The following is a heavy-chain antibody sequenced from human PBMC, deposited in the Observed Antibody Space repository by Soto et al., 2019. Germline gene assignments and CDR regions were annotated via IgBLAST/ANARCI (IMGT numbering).Heavy chain of an antibody. J-gene: IGHJ5*02. CDR1: GLSITDSEMG. CDR2: IDSSGEK. Sequence: QVTLKESGPVLVKPTETLTLRCTVSGLSITDSEMGVSWIRQPPGQPLEWLAHIDSSGEKSYWTFLKSRLAISKETSKSQVVLTLTNMDPADIAAYYCARIHQAVAVIPWFDRWGQGIPVTASS. D-gene: IGHD2-21*01. CDR3: ARIHQAVAVIPWFDR. V-gene: IGHV2-26*01.